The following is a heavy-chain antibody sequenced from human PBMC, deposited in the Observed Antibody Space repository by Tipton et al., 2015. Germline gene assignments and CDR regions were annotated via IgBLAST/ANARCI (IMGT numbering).Heavy chain of an antibody. J-gene: IGHJ3*02. Sequence: QLVQSGAEVKKPGSSVKVSCKASGGTFRSYAISWVRQAPGQGLEWMGWIIPMFGTANYAQKFQGRVTMTWDTSTSTVYMDLSSLRSEDTAVYYCARTTVTTFSDVFDMWGQGTMVTVSS. CDR2: IIPMFGTA. CDR1: GGTFRSYA. V-gene: IGHV1-69*06. D-gene: IGHD4-11*01. CDR3: ARTTVTTFSDVFDM.